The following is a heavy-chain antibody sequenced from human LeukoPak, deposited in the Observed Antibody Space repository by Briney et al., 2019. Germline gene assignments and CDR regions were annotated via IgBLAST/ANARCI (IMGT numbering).Heavy chain of an antibody. J-gene: IGHJ4*02. Sequence: PGGSLRLSCAASGFTFSSYAMSWVRQAPGKGLEWVSAISGSGGSTYYADSVRGRFTISRDNSKNTLYLQMNSLRAEDTAVYYCAKAYGDYLWYFDYWGQGTLVTVSS. V-gene: IGHV3-23*01. D-gene: IGHD4-17*01. CDR1: GFTFSSYA. CDR2: ISGSGGST. CDR3: AKAYGDYLWYFDY.